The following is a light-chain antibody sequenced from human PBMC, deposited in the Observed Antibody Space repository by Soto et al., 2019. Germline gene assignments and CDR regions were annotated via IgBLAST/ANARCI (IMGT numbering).Light chain of an antibody. Sequence: EIVLTQSPGTLSLSPGGRATLSCRASQSVSNNYLAWYQQKPGQAPRLLIADASRRATGIPDRFSGSGSGSDFTLTISRLEPEDFAVYYCQQCARSPLTFGQGTKVEMK. CDR1: QSVSNNY. CDR3: QQCARSPLT. V-gene: IGKV3-20*01. CDR2: DAS. J-gene: IGKJ1*01.